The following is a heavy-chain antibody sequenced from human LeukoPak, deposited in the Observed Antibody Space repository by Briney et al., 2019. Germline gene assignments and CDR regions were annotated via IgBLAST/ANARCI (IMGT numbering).Heavy chain of an antibody. CDR1: GFTFSTYW. D-gene: IGHD6-25*01. CDR2: IRQDGSEK. CDR3: ARGAVYKWFDS. V-gene: IGHV3-7*01. Sequence: GGSLRLSCAASGFTFSTYWMSWVRQAPGKGLEWVANIRQDGSEKHYVDSVEGRFSISRDNAKNSVYLQMSSLRADDTAYYYCARGAVYKWFDSWGQGTLVTVSS. J-gene: IGHJ5*01.